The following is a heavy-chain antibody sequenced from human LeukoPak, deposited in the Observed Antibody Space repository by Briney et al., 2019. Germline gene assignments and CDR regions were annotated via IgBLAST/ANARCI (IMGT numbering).Heavy chain of an antibody. CDR1: GFPFSSYA. V-gene: IGHV3-23*01. CDR3: AKVPYSSGFNGDAFDI. Sequence: GGSLRLSCAASGFPFSSYAMSWVRQAPGKGLEWVSGISGSGRSAYYADSVKGRSTIYRDNSKNTLYLQMNSLRVEDTAVYYCAKVPYSSGFNGDAFDIWGQGTMVTVSS. D-gene: IGHD6-19*01. CDR2: ISGSGRSA. J-gene: IGHJ3*02.